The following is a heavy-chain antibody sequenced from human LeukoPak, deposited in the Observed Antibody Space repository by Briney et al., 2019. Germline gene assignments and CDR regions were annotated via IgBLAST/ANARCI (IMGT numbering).Heavy chain of an antibody. J-gene: IGHJ4*02. CDR2: ISGSGGST. V-gene: IGHV3-23*01. CDR1: GFTFGGYA. D-gene: IGHD4-11*01. Sequence: GGSLRLSCAASGFTFGGYAMSWVRQAPGKGLEWVSAISGSGGSTYYADSVKGRFTISRDNSKNTLYLQMNSLRAEDTAVYYCAKGRVRMTTVTPVDYWGQGTLVTVSS. CDR3: AKGRVRMTTVTPVDY.